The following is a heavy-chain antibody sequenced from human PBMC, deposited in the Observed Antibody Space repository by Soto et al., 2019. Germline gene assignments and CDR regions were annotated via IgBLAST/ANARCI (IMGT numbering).Heavy chain of an antibody. J-gene: IGHJ4*02. V-gene: IGHV3-23*01. Sequence: GGSLRLSCAASGFTFNNYAMTWVRQAPGKGLEWASAISGGGDTTSYADSVKGRFTVSRDGSKNTLYLQMSSLRAEDTALYYCAKGRGGSGSLTPRVDFWGQGTLVTVSS. D-gene: IGHD3-10*01. CDR2: ISGGGDTT. CDR3: AKGRGGSGSLTPRVDF. CDR1: GFTFNNYA.